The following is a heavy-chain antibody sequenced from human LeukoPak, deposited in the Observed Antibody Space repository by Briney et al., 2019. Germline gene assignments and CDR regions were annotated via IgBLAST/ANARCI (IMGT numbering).Heavy chain of an antibody. V-gene: IGHV3-20*04. J-gene: IGHJ4*02. CDR2: INWNGGST. CDR3: AREEFDY. Sequence: GGSLRLSCAASGFTFDDFAMSWVRQAPGKGLEWVSGINWNGGSTSYADSVKGRFTISRDNAKNSLYLQMNSLRAEDTALYYCAREEFDYWGQGTLVTVSS. CDR1: GFTFDDFA.